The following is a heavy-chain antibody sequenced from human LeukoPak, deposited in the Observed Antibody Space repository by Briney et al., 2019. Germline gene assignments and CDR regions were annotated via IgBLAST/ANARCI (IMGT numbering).Heavy chain of an antibody. CDR1: GFTFSDYY. J-gene: IGHJ4*02. Sequence: GSLRLSCAASGFTFSDYYMSWIRQAPGKGLEWVSAISGSGGSTYYADSVKGRFTISRDNSKNTLYLQMNSLRAEDTAVYYCAKTPFGVPKGPSRIDYWGQGTLVTVSS. CDR2: ISGSGGST. D-gene: IGHD3-3*01. CDR3: AKTPFGVPKGPSRIDY. V-gene: IGHV3-23*01.